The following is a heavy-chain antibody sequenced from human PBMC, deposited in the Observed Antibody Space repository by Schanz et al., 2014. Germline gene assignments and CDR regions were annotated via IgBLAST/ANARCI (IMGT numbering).Heavy chain of an antibody. J-gene: IGHJ4*02. D-gene: IGHD1-26*01. CDR2: ISGTGSTP. V-gene: IGHV3-23*04. Sequence: EVQLVESGGDLVQPGGSLSLSCAASGFTFSIYAMSWVRQAPGKGLDWVSIISGTGSTPYYADSVKGRYTISRDNSKNTLYLQMNSLRAEDTAIYYCAKGRTVWSGSDRKYYFDYWGQGTLVTVSS. CDR3: AKGRTVWSGSDRKYYFDY. CDR1: GFTFSIYA.